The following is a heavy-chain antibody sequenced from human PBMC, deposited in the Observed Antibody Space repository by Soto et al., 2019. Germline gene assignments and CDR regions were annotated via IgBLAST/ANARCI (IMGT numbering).Heavy chain of an antibody. D-gene: IGHD5-18*01. J-gene: IGHJ4*02. CDR2: INPNSGGT. Sequence: ASVKVSCKASGYTFTGYYMHWVRQAPGQGLEWMGWINPNSGGTNYAQKFQGRVTMTRDTSISTAYMELSRLRSDDTAVYYCARMRGYSYGWEYWGQGTLVTGSS. CDR1: GYTFTGYY. V-gene: IGHV1-2*02. CDR3: ARMRGYSYGWEY.